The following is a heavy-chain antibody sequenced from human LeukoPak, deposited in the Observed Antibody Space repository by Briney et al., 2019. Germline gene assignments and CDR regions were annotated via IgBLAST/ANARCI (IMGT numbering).Heavy chain of an antibody. V-gene: IGHV3-21*01. CDR3: AMDLVGAATLKLRYYYYGMDV. Sequence: GGSLRLSCAASGFTFSSYSMNWVRQAPGKGLEWVSSISSSSSYIYYADSVKGRFAISRDNAKNSLYLQMNSLRAEDTAVYCCAMDLVGAATLKLRYYYYGMDVWGQGTTVTVAS. CDR1: GFTFSSYS. CDR2: ISSSSSYI. D-gene: IGHD2-15*01. J-gene: IGHJ6*02.